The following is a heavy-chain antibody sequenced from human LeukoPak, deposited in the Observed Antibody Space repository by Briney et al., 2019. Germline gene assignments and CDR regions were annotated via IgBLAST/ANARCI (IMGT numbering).Heavy chain of an antibody. D-gene: IGHD3-9*01. CDR1: GFSLSTSEVA. V-gene: IGHV2-5*02. J-gene: IGHJ3*02. CDR2: IYWDDDK. Sequence: SGPTLVNPTQTLTLTCTFSGFSLSTSEVAVGWIRQPPGKALEWLALIYWDDDKRYSESLKSRLTITNANSNNQVVITMTDIDPVDSATYYSAPQRSFGWPRSAFDIWGQGTMVTASS. CDR3: APQRSFGWPRSAFDI.